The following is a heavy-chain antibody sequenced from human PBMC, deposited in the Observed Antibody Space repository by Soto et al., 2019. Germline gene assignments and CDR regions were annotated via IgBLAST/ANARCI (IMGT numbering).Heavy chain of an antibody. CDR1: GDRVSSNSAA. Sequence: QSQTLSLTCAISGDRVSSNSAAWNWIRQSPSRGLEWLGRTYYRSKWYNDYAVSVKSRITINPDTSKNQFSLQLNSVTPEDTAVYYCARVYCGGDCYPYYYYGMDVWGQGTTVTVSS. CDR2: TYYRSKWYN. D-gene: IGHD2-21*02. J-gene: IGHJ6*02. V-gene: IGHV6-1*01. CDR3: ARVYCGGDCYPYYYYGMDV.